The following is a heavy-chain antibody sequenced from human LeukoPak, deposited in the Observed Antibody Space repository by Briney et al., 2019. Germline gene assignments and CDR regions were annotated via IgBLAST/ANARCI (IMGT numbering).Heavy chain of an antibody. Sequence: SVKVSCKASGGTFSSYAISWVRQAPGQGLEWMGGIIPIFGTANYAQKFQGRVTITADKSTSTAYMELSSLRSEDTAVYYCARSPPSRGYCSGGSCYQGYFQHWGQGTLVTVSS. CDR3: ARSPPSRGYCSGGSCYQGYFQH. V-gene: IGHV1-69*06. CDR2: IIPIFGTA. D-gene: IGHD2-15*01. J-gene: IGHJ1*01. CDR1: GGTFSSYA.